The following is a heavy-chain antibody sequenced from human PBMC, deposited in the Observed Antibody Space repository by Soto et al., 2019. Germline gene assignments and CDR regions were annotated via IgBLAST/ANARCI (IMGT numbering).Heavy chain of an antibody. D-gene: IGHD2-2*01. Sequence: SETLSLTCAVYGGSFSGYYWSWIRQPPGKGLEWIGEINHSGSTNYNPSLKSRVTISVDTSKNQFSLKLSSVTAADMAVYYCARGNIVVVPAAMSYYYYMDVWGKGTTVT. CDR3: ARGNIVVVPAAMSYYYYMDV. V-gene: IGHV4-34*01. J-gene: IGHJ6*03. CDR1: GGSFSGYY. CDR2: INHSGST.